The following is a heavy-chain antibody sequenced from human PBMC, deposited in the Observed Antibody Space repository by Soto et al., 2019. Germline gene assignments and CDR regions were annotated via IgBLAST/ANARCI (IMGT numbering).Heavy chain of an antibody. Sequence: QVQLVESGGGVVQPGRSLRLSCAASGFTFSSYAMHWVRQAPGKGLEWVAVISYDGSNKYYADSVKGRFTISRDNSKNTLYLQMNSLRAEDTAVYYCARNLFSGYDLQGDYNGMDVWGQGTTVTVSS. CDR1: GFTFSSYA. V-gene: IGHV3-30-3*01. D-gene: IGHD5-12*01. CDR3: ARNLFSGYDLQGDYNGMDV. CDR2: ISYDGSNK. J-gene: IGHJ6*02.